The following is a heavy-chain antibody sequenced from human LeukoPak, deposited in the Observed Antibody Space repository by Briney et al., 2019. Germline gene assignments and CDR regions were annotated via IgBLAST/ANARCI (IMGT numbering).Heavy chain of an antibody. CDR3: ARVRLNAPNSGSYPYYCGMDV. CDR2: IYYSGST. Sequence: PSETLSLTCTVSGGSISSSSYYWGWIRQPPGKGLEWIGSIYYSGSTYYNPSLKSRVTISVDTSKNQFSLKLSSVTAADTAVYYCARVRLNAPNSGSYPYYCGMDVWGQGTTITVSS. D-gene: IGHD1-26*01. J-gene: IGHJ6*02. V-gene: IGHV4-39*07. CDR1: GGSISSSSYY.